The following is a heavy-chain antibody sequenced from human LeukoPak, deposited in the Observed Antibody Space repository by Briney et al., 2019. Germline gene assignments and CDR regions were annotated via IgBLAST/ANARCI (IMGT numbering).Heavy chain of an antibody. Sequence: PGGSLRLSCAASGFTFSSYGIHWVRQAPGKGLEWVAVISYDGSNKYYADSVKGRFTISRDNSKNTLYLQMNSLRAEDTAVYYCAKFGGTVTNHDAFDIWGQGTMVTVSS. CDR3: AKFGGTVTNHDAFDI. V-gene: IGHV3-30*18. D-gene: IGHD4-17*01. CDR2: ISYDGSNK. J-gene: IGHJ3*02. CDR1: GFTFSSYG.